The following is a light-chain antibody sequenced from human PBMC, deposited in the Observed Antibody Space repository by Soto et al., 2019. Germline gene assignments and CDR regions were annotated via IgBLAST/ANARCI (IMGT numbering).Light chain of an antibody. CDR3: QHYGDSAWT. J-gene: IGKJ1*01. CDR1: RSVSDTL. Sequence: EIVLTQSPGTLSLSPGERATLSCRADRSVSDTLLTWFQQKPGQAPRLLIFGTSNRAPGIPDRFSGSGSGTDFTLTISRLEPADFAVYYCQHYGDSAWTFGQGTNVEIK. CDR2: GTS. V-gene: IGKV3-20*01.